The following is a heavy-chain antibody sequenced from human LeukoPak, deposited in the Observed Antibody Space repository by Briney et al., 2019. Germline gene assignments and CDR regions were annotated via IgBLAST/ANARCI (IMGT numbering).Heavy chain of an antibody. CDR2: ISAYNGNT. CDR3: ARGGDYVPFDY. D-gene: IGHD4-17*01. Sequence: ASVKVSCKASGYTFTGYYMHWVRQAPGQGLEWMGWISAYNGNTNYAQKLQGRVTMTTDTSTSTAYMELRSLRSDDTAVYYCARGGDYVPFDYWGQGTLVTVSS. V-gene: IGHV1-18*04. CDR1: GYTFTGYY. J-gene: IGHJ4*02.